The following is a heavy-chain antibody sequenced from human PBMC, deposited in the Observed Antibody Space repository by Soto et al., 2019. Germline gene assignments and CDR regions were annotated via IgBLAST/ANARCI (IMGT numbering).Heavy chain of an antibody. CDR1: WFTVSSNS. J-gene: IGHJ4*02. D-gene: IGHD5-18*01. Sequence: GGSLRLSCAASWFTVSSNSIICVRQAPGKGLEWVSVIYSGGSTYYADSVKGRFTISRDNSKNTLYLQMNSLRAEDTAVYYCARVLAVDTASFDYWGQGTLVTVSS. V-gene: IGHV3-53*01. CDR2: IYSGGST. CDR3: ARVLAVDTASFDY.